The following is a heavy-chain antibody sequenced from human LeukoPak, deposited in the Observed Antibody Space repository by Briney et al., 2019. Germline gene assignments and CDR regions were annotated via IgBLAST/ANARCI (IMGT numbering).Heavy chain of an antibody. Sequence: LWASVKVSCKATGYTFTGYYMHWVRQAPGQGLEWMGWINPNSGDTNYAQKFQGRVTMTRDTSISTAYMELSRLRSDDTAVYYCASRGVHYYDSSGYPLDYWGQGTLVTVSS. V-gene: IGHV1-2*02. CDR1: GYTFTGYY. J-gene: IGHJ4*02. D-gene: IGHD3-22*01. CDR3: ASRGVHYYDSSGYPLDY. CDR2: INPNSGDT.